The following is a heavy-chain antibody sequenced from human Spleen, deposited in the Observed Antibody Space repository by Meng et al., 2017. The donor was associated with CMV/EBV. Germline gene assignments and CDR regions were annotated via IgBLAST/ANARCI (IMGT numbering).Heavy chain of an antibody. CDR3: AKDGQSYNSARPLDY. V-gene: IGHV3-33*03. D-gene: IGHD6-19*01. J-gene: IGHJ4*02. Sequence: GGSLRLSCAASGFTFSNYGMNWVRQAPGKGLEWVALIWYHGSNKYYADSVKGRFIISRDNSNNMLYLQMNSLRVEDTAVYYCAKDGQSYNSARPLDYWGQGTLVTVSS. CDR1: GFTFSNYG. CDR2: IWYHGSNK.